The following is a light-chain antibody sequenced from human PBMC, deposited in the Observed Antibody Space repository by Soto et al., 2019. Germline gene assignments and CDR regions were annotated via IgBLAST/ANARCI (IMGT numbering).Light chain of an antibody. CDR1: QGISSW. CDR3: QQAFSAEWT. J-gene: IGKJ1*01. V-gene: IGKV1-12*01. CDR2: SAS. Sequence: DIQMTQSPSSVSASVGDRVTITCRASQGISSWLAWYQQKPGRAPKLLIHSASALPSGVPSRFSGSGSGTEFTLTMSGLQPEDFATYFCQQAFSAEWTFGQGTKVDI.